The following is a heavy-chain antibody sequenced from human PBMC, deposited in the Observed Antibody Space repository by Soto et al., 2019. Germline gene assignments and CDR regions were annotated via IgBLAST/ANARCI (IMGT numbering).Heavy chain of an antibody. CDR1: GGSFSGYY. Sequence: SSETLSLTCAVYGGSFSGYYWSWIRQPPGKGLEWIGEINHSGSTNYNPSLKSRVTISVDTSKNQFSLKLSSVTAADTAVYYCASRNMARGVKGYGMDVWGQGTTVTVSS. J-gene: IGHJ6*02. CDR3: ASRNMARGVKGYGMDV. CDR2: INHSGST. D-gene: IGHD3-10*01. V-gene: IGHV4-34*01.